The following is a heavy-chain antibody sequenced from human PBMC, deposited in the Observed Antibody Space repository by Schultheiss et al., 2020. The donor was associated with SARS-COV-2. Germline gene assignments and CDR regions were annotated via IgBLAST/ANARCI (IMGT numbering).Heavy chain of an antibody. CDR1: GFTFSSYA. V-gene: IGHV4-34*01. CDR3: ARLETDAFDI. Sequence: GSLRLSCAASGFTFSSYAMSWVRQAPGKGLEWIGEINHSGSTNYNPSLKSRVTMSVDTSKNQFSLKLSSVTAADTAVYYCARLETDAFDIWGQGTMVTVSS. CDR2: INHSGST. J-gene: IGHJ3*02.